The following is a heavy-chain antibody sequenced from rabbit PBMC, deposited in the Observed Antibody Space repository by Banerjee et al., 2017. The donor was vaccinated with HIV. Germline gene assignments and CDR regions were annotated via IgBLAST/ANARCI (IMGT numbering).Heavy chain of an antibody. J-gene: IGHJ4*01. Sequence: QVQLAASGGGLVKPEGSLKLSCTASGFSFSNKAVMCWVRQAPGKGLEWIACINAITGKAVYASWAKGRFTFSKTSSTTVTLQMTSLTAADTATYFCARDLDAVIGWNFGWWGPGTLVTVS. CDR3: ARDLDAVIGWNFGW. D-gene: IGHD1-1*01. CDR2: INAITGKA. CDR1: GFSFSNKAV. V-gene: IGHV1S45*01.